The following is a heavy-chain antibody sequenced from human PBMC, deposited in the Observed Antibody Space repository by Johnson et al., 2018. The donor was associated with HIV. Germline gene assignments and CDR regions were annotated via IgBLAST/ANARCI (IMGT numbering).Heavy chain of an antibody. Sequence: EVQVVESGGGLVKPGGSLRLSCTASGFTFDDYTMHWVRQAPGKGLEWVSIIYSVGSTYYADSVKGRFTISRDNSKNTLYLQMNSLRAEDTAVYYCATSGSYDAFDIWGQGTMVTVSS. CDR3: ATSGSYDAFDI. CDR1: GFTFDDYT. V-gene: IGHV3-66*01. D-gene: IGHD1-26*01. CDR2: IYSVGST. J-gene: IGHJ3*02.